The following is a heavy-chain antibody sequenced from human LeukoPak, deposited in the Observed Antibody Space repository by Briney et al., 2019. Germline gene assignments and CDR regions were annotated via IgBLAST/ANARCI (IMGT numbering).Heavy chain of an antibody. D-gene: IGHD3-22*01. V-gene: IGHV3-23*01. CDR1: GFTFSSYA. Sequence: GGSLRLSCAAPGFTFSSYAMSWVRQAPGKGLEWVSGISGSGDNTYYADSVKGRFTISRDNSKNTLYVQVNSLGTEDTAAYYCAKGSYYDSSGSFYFDYWGQGTLVTVSS. J-gene: IGHJ4*02. CDR3: AKGSYYDSSGSFYFDY. CDR2: ISGSGDNT.